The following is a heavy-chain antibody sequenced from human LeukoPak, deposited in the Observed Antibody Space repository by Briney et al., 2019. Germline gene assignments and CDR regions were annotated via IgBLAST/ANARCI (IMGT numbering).Heavy chain of an antibody. CDR3: TTVDCSSLSCYISPLFDY. Sequence: GGSLRPSCAASGFTFNDFAMHWVRQAPGKGLEWVSGISWNSGNTDYADSVTGRFTISRDNAKNSLYLQMNSLKTEDTAVYYCTTVDCSSLSCYISPLFDYWGQGTLVTVSS. V-gene: IGHV3-9*01. CDR1: GFTFNDFA. CDR2: ISWNSGNT. J-gene: IGHJ4*02. D-gene: IGHD2-2*02.